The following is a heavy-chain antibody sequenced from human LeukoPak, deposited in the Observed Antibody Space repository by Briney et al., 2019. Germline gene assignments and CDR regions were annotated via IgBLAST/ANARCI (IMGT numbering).Heavy chain of an antibody. D-gene: IGHD4-17*01. CDR3: ARHKENYGDSCLDDD. J-gene: IGHJ4*02. V-gene: IGHV3-23*01. Sequence: TGGSLRLSCAASGFTFSNHAMSWVRQAPGKWLEWVAAISGSGGSTNYADSVKGRFTISRDNFKNTLYLQMNSLRADDTAVYYCARHKENYGDSCLDDDWGQGTLVAVSS. CDR1: GFTFSNHA. CDR2: ISGSGGST.